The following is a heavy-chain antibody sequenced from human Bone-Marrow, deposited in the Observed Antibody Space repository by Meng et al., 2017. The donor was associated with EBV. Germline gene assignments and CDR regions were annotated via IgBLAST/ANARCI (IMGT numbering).Heavy chain of an antibody. CDR3: ALWFREHFDY. CDR2: ISAGIGNT. J-gene: IGHJ4*02. D-gene: IGHD3-10*01. CDR1: GFAFNNYA. V-gene: IGHV3-23*01. Sequence: EVAVLVSGGGFVQPGESLRLSCAASGFAFNNYAMTWARQAPGKGLEWVSTISAGIGNTHYADSVKGRFTISRDNSKNTLYLQMNNLRADDTAVYYCALWFREHFDYWGQGTLVTVSS.